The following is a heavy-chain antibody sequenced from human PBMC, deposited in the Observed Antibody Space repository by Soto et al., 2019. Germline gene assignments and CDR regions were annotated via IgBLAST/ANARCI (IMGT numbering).Heavy chain of an antibody. J-gene: IGHJ6*02. CDR2: ISAYNGKT. D-gene: IGHD5-12*01. V-gene: IGHV1-18*01. Sequence: QVPLVQSGGEVKKAGASVKLSCTASGYTFTSYGISWVRQAPGQGLEWMGWISAYNGKTNYAENVQGRVTMTTDTSTRTAHMDMRSLRSDDTAVYYCARGGDVNSYHGMDAWGQGTTATVSS. CDR1: GYTFTSYG. CDR3: ARGGDVNSYHGMDA.